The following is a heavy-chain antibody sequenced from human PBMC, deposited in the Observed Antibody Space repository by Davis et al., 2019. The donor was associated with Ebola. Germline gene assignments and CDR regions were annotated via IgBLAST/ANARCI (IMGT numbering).Heavy chain of an antibody. V-gene: IGHV3-72*01. D-gene: IGHD5-18*01. CDR3: ARGSRYSYGPYYGMDV. J-gene: IGHJ6*02. CDR2: TRNKANSYTT. Sequence: GEFLKISCAASGFTFSDHYMDWVRQAPGKGLEWVGRTRNKANSYTTEYAASVKGRFTISRDDSKNSLYLQMNSLKTEDTAVYYCARGSRYSYGPYYGMDVWGQGTTVTVSS. CDR1: GFTFSDHY.